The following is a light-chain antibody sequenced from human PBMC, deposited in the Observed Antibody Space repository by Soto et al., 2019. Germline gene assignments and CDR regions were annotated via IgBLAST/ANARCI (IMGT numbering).Light chain of an antibody. CDR2: GAS. CDR3: QQYGSSGT. CDR1: QSVSSDY. Sequence: EIVLPQSPGTLPLSPGERATLSCRASQSVSSDYLVWYQQKPGLPPRLLIYGASRRATGIPDRFSGSGSGTDFTLTISRLEPEDFAVYYCQQYGSSGTFGQGTKVDIK. J-gene: IGKJ1*01. V-gene: IGKV3-20*01.